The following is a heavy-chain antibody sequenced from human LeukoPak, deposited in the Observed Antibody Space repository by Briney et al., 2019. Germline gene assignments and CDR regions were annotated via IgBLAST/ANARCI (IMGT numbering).Heavy chain of an antibody. Sequence: SVKVSCKASGGTFSSYAISWVRQAPGQGLEWMGGIIPIFGTANYAQKFQGRVTITADKSTSTAYMELSSLRSKDTAVYYCARAMVRGVIKKFDWFDPWGQGTLVTVSS. V-gene: IGHV1-69*06. D-gene: IGHD3-10*01. J-gene: IGHJ5*02. CDR1: GGTFSSYA. CDR2: IIPIFGTA. CDR3: ARAMVRGVIKKFDWFDP.